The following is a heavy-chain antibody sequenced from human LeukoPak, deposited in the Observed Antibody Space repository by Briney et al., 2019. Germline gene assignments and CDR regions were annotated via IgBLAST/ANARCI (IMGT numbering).Heavy chain of an antibody. J-gene: IGHJ3*02. D-gene: IGHD2-2*01. V-gene: IGHV3-21*01. Sequence: SGGSLRLSCAASGFTFSSYSMNWVRQAPGKGLEWVSSISSDSNYIFYADSVQGRFTISRDNAENSLFLQMNSLRAEDTAVYYCASRYCTSTNCYAFDIWGQGTMDTVSS. CDR3: ASRYCTSTNCYAFDI. CDR1: GFTFSSYS. CDR2: ISSDSNYI.